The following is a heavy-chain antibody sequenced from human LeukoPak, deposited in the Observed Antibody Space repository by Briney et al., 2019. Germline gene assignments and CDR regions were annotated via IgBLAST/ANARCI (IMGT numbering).Heavy chain of an antibody. J-gene: IGHJ4*02. D-gene: IGHD4-17*01. CDR2: ISYDGSNK. Sequence: PGGSLRLSCAASGFTFSDYYMSWIRQAPGKGLEWVAVISYDGSNKYYADSVKGRFTISRDNSKNTLYLQMNSLRAEDTAVYYCAKDTIYGGYFDYWGQGTLVTVSS. V-gene: IGHV3-30*18. CDR1: GFTFSDYY. CDR3: AKDTIYGGYFDY.